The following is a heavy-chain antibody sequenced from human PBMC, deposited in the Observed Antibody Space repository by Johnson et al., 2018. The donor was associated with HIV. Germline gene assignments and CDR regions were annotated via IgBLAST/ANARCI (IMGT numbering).Heavy chain of an antibody. D-gene: IGHD1-7*01. V-gene: IGHV3-74*01. CDR2: IKSEGSST. J-gene: IGHJ3*02. CDR1: GFTFSSYW. CDR3: ARELELTGTTSCYFFDI. Sequence: EVQLVESGGGLVQPGGSLRLSCAASGFTFSSYWMHWFRQAPGNGQVWVSHIKSEGSSTTYADSVKGRFTISRDNAKNSLYRQMNSLRAEDTALYYCARELELTGTTSCYFFDIWGQWTMVTVSS.